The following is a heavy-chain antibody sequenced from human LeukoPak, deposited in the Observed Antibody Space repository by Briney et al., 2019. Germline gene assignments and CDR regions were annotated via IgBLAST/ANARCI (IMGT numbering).Heavy chain of an antibody. V-gene: IGHV4-34*01. CDR1: SGSFSGYY. CDR2: ISDSGST. J-gene: IGHJ4*02. CDR3: ASRGR. Sequence: PSETLSLTCAVYSGSFSGYYWSWIRQPPGKGLEWIGEISDSGSTNYNPSLKSRVTISLDTSKNQFSLRLTSVTAADTAVYYCASRGRWGQGTLVTVSS.